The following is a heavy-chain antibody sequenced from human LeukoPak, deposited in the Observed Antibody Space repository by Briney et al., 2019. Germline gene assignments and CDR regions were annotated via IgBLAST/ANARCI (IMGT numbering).Heavy chain of an antibody. D-gene: IGHD3-10*01. J-gene: IGHJ5*02. CDR2: VNPSGGST. CDR3: ATSFRAVNWFDP. V-gene: IGHV1-46*01. CDR1: GYTFTRYY. Sequence: ASVKVSCKASGYTFTRYYMNWVRQAPGQGLEWMGIVNPSGGSTNYAQKFQGRVTMTRDTSTSTIYMEVSSLRSEDTAVYYCATSFRAVNWFDPWGQGTLVTVSS.